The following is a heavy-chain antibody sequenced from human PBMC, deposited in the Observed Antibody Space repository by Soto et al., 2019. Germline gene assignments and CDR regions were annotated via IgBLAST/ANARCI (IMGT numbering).Heavy chain of an antibody. Sequence: PWKGLEWIGSLYYSGRHYHNPSLQSRVPISVDTSKNQFSLKLSHVTAEDTAVYYCARHAVIAAPQNWFDPCGQGTLVTSPQ. V-gene: IGHV4-39*01. D-gene: IGHD6-6*01. CDR3: ARHAVIAAPQNWFDP. J-gene: IGHJ5*02. CDR2: LYYSGRH.